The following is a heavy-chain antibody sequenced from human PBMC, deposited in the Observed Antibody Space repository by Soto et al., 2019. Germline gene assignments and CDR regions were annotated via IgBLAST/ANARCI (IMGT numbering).Heavy chain of an antibody. D-gene: IGHD7-27*01. Sequence: QVQLQESGPGLVRPSQTLSLTCTVSGGSVTSGGYYWSWIRHCPGKGLEWIGYIYSSGDTNYNPSLICRVAMSVDTSKNQFSLQLTSVTVADTAIYYCTRAWGPPVTHGYDSWGQGIMVTVSS. CDR3: TRAWGPPVTHGYDS. J-gene: IGHJ5*01. CDR2: IYSSGDT. V-gene: IGHV4-31*03. CDR1: GGSVTSGGYY.